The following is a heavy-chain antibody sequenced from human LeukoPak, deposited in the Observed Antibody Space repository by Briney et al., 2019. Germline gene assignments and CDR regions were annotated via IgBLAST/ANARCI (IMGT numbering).Heavy chain of an antibody. CDR1: GFTFRNYA. CDR2: ISSNGGTT. D-gene: IGHD1-26*01. CDR3: AREERQPGGLVDY. J-gene: IGHJ4*02. Sequence: GGSLRLSCAASGFTFRNYAMQWVRQAPGKGLEYVSAISSNGGTTYYANSVKGRFTISRDNLKNTLYLQMGSLRAEDMAVYYCAREERQPGGLVDYWGQGTLVTVSS. V-gene: IGHV3-64*01.